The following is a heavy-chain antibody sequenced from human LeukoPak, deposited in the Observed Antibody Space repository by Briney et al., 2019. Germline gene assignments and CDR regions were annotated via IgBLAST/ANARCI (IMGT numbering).Heavy chain of an antibody. V-gene: IGHV4-4*07. CDR1: GGSTSSYY. CDR3: ARESSGWPSDI. CDR2: IYASGST. D-gene: IGHD6-19*01. J-gene: IGHJ3*02. Sequence: PSETLSLTRTVSGGSTSSYYWSWIRQPAGKGLEWIGRIYASGSTNYNPSLKSRVTMSVDTSKNQFSLKLTSVTAADTAVYYCARESSGWPSDIWGQGTMVTVSS.